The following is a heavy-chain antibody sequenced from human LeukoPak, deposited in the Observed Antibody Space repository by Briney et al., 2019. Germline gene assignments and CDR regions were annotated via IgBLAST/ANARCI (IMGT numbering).Heavy chain of an antibody. CDR3: ARSGNYRWDY. CDR1: GFTFTSYW. D-gene: IGHD1-7*01. CDR2: IKQDGRTT. J-gene: IGHJ4*02. V-gene: IGHV3-74*01. Sequence: PRGSLRLSCAASGFTFTSYWMHWVRQAPGEGLLWVSRIKQDGRTTSYADSVRGRFTISRDDAKNTVYLQMNGLRAGDTAVYYCARSGNYRWDYWGQGTLVTVSS.